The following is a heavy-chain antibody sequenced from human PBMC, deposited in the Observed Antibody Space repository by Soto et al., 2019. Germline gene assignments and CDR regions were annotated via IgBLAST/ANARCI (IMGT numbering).Heavy chain of an antibody. CDR3: ARGWGLVFDY. CDR2: IYYSGST. V-gene: IGHV4-59*01. D-gene: IGHD2-21*02. CDR1: GGSISSYY. Sequence: QVQLQESGPGLVKPSETLSLTCTVSGGSISSYYWSWLRQPPGKGLEWIGYIYYSGSTNYNPSLNSRVTISVDTSKNQFSLKLSSVTAADTAVYYCARGWGLVFDYWGQGTLVTVSS. J-gene: IGHJ4*02.